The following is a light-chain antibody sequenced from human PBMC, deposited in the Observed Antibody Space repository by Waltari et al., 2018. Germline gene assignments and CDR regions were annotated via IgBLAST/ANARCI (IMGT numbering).Light chain of an antibody. V-gene: IGLV1-51*02. CDR3: GTWDTSLSPHVI. CDR2: EDE. Sequence: QSLLTQPPSVSAAPGQKVTISCSGSDSNIGTNFVSWYQQVPGSAPKLLIFEDEKRPSGIPARFSGSKSAPSATLAITGLQPGDEADFYCGTWDTSLSPHVIFGGGTRLTVL. J-gene: IGLJ2*01. CDR1: DSNIGTNF.